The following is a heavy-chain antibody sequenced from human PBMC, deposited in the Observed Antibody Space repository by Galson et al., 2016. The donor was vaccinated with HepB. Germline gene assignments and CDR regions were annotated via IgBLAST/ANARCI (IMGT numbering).Heavy chain of an antibody. J-gene: IGHJ4*02. V-gene: IGHV1-18*01. CDR3: ARDRWGADPIDY. Sequence: SVKVSCKASGYTFVTYGISWVRQAPGQGLEWMGWISAYNGNTKYAQKFRGRVSMTTDTPTNLVYMELMSLRSDDTAVYYCARDRWGADPIDYWGQGTLVTVSS. CDR1: GYTFVTYG. D-gene: IGHD4/OR15-4a*01. CDR2: ISAYNGNT.